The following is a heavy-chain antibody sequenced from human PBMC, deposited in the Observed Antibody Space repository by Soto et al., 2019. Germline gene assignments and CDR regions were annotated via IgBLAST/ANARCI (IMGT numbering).Heavy chain of an antibody. J-gene: IGHJ3*02. CDR3: AKDRYCSGGSCYSEWAFDI. CDR2: ISGSGGST. CDR1: GFTFSNYA. Sequence: EVQLLESGGGLVQPGGSLRLSCAASGFTFSNYAMSWVRQAPGKGLEWVSAISGSGGSTYYADSVKGRFTISRDNSKNTLFLQMNSLRAEDTAVYYCAKDRYCSGGSCYSEWAFDIWGQGTMFTVSS. D-gene: IGHD2-15*01. V-gene: IGHV3-23*01.